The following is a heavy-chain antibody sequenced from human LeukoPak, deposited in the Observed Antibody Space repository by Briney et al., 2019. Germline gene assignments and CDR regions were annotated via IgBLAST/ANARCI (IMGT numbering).Heavy chain of an antibody. CDR1: GITLSNYG. CDR3: AKRGVVIRVFLVGFHKEAYYFDS. V-gene: IGHV3-23*01. D-gene: IGHD3-10*01. CDR2: LSGSGGGT. J-gene: IGHJ4*02. Sequence: GGSLRLSCAVSGITLSNYGMSWVRQAPGKGLEWVAGLSGSGGGTNYADSVQGRFTISRDNPRNTLYLQMNSLRAEDTAVYFCAKRGVVIRVFLVGFHKEAYYFDSWGQGALVTVSS.